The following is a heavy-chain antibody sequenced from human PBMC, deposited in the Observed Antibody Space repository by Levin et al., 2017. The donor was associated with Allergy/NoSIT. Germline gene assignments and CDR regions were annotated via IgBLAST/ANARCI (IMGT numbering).Heavy chain of an antibody. D-gene: IGHD3-10*01. Sequence: GESLKISCAASGFSFGDYTMHWVRHSPGKGLEWVSLVSLDGSSTYYGDSVKGRFTISRDNSKNSLYLQMNSLRTEDSAVYYCARGWFGFDYWGRGTLVTVSS. CDR2: VSLDGSST. CDR3: ARGWFGFDY. J-gene: IGHJ4*02. V-gene: IGHV3-43*01. CDR1: GFSFGDYT.